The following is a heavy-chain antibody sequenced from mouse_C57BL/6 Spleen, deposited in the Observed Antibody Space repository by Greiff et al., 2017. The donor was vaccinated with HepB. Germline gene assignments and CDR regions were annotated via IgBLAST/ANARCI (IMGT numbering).Heavy chain of an antibody. J-gene: IGHJ4*01. V-gene: IGHV5-16*01. CDR2: INYDGSST. Sequence: EVHLVESEGGLVQPGSSMKLSCTASGFTFSDYYMAWVRQVPEKGLEWVANINYDGSSTYYLDSLKSRFIISRDNAKNILYLQMSSLKSEDTATYYCAREDYYGSPYAMDYWGQGTSVTVSS. CDR3: AREDYYGSPYAMDY. CDR1: GFTFSDYY. D-gene: IGHD1-1*01.